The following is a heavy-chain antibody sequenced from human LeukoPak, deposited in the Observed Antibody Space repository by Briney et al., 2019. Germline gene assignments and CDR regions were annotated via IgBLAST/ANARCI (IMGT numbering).Heavy chain of an antibody. CDR3: ARDLGWLQSDY. V-gene: IGHV3-7*01. D-gene: IGHD5-24*01. J-gene: IGHJ4*02. Sequence: GGSLRLSCVAPGFSFSDHWMNWFRQAPGKGLERVATIKKDGSEQYYVDSMKGRLTISRDNAKNSVYLQIHNLRAEDTAVYYCARDLGWLQSDYWGQGTLVTVSS. CDR1: GFSFSDHW. CDR2: IKKDGSEQ.